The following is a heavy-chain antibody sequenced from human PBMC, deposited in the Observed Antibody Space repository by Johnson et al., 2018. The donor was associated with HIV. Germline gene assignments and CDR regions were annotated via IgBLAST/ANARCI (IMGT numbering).Heavy chain of an antibody. V-gene: IGHV3-30-3*02. CDR1: GFTFSNYA. J-gene: IGHJ3*02. D-gene: IGHD6-13*01. Sequence: QVQLVESGGGVVQPGGSLRLSCAASGFTFSNYAIHWVRQAPGTGLEWVAVIAYDGANKYYADSVKGRFTLSRDNAKKSLYLQMNSLRAEDTALDYCARGGIAAAGSLLGAFDIWGHGTMVTVSS. CDR2: IAYDGANK. CDR3: ARGGIAAAGSLLGAFDI.